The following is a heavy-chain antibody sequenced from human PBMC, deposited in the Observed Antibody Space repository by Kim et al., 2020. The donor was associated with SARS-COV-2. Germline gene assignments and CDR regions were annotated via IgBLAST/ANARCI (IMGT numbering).Heavy chain of an antibody. J-gene: IGHJ6*02. Sequence: NKVYTQKWQDRVTLTRDTFASNVYMELSSVMSEDTAVYYCARGGSGHGLDVWGQGTTVTVSS. CDR3: ARGGSGHGLDV. D-gene: IGHD6-25*01. V-gene: IGHV1-3*01. CDR2: NK.